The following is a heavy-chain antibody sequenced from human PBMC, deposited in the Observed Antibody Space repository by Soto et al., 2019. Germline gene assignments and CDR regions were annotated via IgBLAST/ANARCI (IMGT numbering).Heavy chain of an antibody. J-gene: IGHJ3*02. Sequence: QVQLVESGGGVVQPGRSLRLSCAASGSTFSSYGIHWVRQAPGKGLEWVAHISSDGNNAYYADSVKGRFTISRDNARNTVYLQVNGLSPEETAVYHRVRGSSHGAFDIWGQGTLVTVSS. V-gene: IGHV3-30*03. CDR3: VRGSSHGAFDI. D-gene: IGHD3-10*01. CDR1: GSTFSSYG. CDR2: ISSDGNNA.